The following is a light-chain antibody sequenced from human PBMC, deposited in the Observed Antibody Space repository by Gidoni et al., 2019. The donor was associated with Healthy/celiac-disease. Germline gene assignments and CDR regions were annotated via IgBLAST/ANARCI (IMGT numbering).Light chain of an antibody. Sequence: ESVLTQAPGTLSLSPGERATLSCRASQSVSSSYLAWYQQKPGQAPRLLIYGASSRATGIPDRFSGSGSGTDFTLTISRLEPEAFAVYYCQQYGSSPRTFGQGTKLEIQ. CDR3: QQYGSSPRT. J-gene: IGKJ2*02. V-gene: IGKV3-20*01. CDR1: QSVSSSY. CDR2: GAS.